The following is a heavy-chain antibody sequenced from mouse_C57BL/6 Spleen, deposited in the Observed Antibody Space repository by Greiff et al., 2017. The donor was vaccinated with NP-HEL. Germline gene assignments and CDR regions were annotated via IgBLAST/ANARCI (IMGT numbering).Heavy chain of an antibody. V-gene: IGHV1-63*01. Sequence: VQLQQSGAELVRPGTSVKMSCKASGYTFTNYWIGWAKQRPGHGLEWIGDIYPGGGYTNYNEKFKGKATMTADKSSSTAYMQFSSLTSEDSAIYDCAREGGDYDKYFDVWGTGTTVTVSS. CDR1: GYTFTNYW. D-gene: IGHD2-4*01. CDR3: AREGGDYDKYFDV. CDR2: IYPGGGYT. J-gene: IGHJ1*03.